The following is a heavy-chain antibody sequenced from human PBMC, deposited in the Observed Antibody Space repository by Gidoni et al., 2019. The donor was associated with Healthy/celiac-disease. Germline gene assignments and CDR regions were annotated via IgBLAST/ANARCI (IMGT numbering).Heavy chain of an antibody. V-gene: IGHV3-64D*06. CDR3: WAAFTIFGPRYPDI. J-gene: IGHJ3*02. CDR1: GFPFSSYA. D-gene: IGHD3-3*01. CDR2: ISSNGGST. Sequence: EVQLVESGGGLVQPGGSLRLSCSASGFPFSSYAMHWVRQAPGKGLEYVSAISSNGGSTYYADSVKGRFTISRDNSKNTLYLQMSSLRAEDTAVYYCWAAFTIFGPRYPDIWGQGTMVTVSS.